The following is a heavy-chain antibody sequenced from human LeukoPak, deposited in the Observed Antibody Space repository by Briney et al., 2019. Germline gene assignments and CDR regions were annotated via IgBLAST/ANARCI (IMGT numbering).Heavy chain of an antibody. D-gene: IGHD3-10*01. CDR2: ISYSGST. CDR3: ARAYYGSGSYYSNNKYYFDY. CDR1: GGSISSSSYY. V-gene: IGHV4-61*01. J-gene: IGHJ4*02. Sequence: SETLSLTCTVSGGSISSSSYYWSWIRQPPGKGLEWIGYISYSGSTNYNPSLKSRVTISVDTSKNQFSLKLSSVTAADTAVYYCARAYYGSGSYYSNNKYYFDYWGQGTLVTVSS.